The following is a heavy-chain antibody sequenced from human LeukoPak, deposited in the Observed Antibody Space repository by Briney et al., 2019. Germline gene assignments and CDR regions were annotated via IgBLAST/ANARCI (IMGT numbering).Heavy chain of an antibody. CDR1: GYTFTSHG. V-gene: IGHV1-18*04. Sequence: ASVKVSCKASGYTFTSHGISWVRQAPGQGLEWMGWVSTYNGNTNYVPKYQGRVTMTTDTSTSTAYMELRSLRSDDTAVYYCARDVDTATDQINDYWGQGTLATVSS. CDR2: VSTYNGNT. D-gene: IGHD5-18*01. CDR3: ARDVDTATDQINDY. J-gene: IGHJ4*02.